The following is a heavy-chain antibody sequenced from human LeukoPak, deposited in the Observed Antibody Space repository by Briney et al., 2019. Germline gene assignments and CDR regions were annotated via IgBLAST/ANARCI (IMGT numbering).Heavy chain of an antibody. Sequence: GGSLRLSCAASGFTFSSYNINWVRQAPGKGLEWVSSISTSSSYIYYADSVKGRFTISRHNAKNSVYLQMNSLRAEDTAVYYCARDSEGVTGTTSWFDPWGQGTLVTVSS. J-gene: IGHJ5*02. D-gene: IGHD1-7*01. CDR2: ISTSSSYI. V-gene: IGHV3-21*01. CDR1: GFTFSSYN. CDR3: ARDSEGVTGTTSWFDP.